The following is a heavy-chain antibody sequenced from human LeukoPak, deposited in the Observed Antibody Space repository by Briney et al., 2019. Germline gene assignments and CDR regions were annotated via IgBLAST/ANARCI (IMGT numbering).Heavy chain of an antibody. CDR3: TIVKVGVGALDY. CDR1: GFTFRNAW. D-gene: IGHD1-26*01. Sequence: KPGGSLRLSCAASGFTFRNAWMSWVRQAPGKGLEWVGRIKSKTDGETTDYAAPVKGRFTISRDDSENTLYLQMNSLKTEDTAVYYCTIVKVGVGALDYWGQGTLVTVSS. CDR2: IKSKTDGETT. J-gene: IGHJ4*02. V-gene: IGHV3-15*01.